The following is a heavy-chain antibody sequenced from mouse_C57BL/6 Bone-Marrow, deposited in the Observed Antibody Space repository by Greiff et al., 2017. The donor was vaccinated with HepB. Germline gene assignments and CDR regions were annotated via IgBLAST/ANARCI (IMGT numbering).Heavy chain of an antibody. Sequence: VQLKESGAELVRPGASVKLSCTASGFNIKDDYMHWVKQRTEQGLEWIGWIDPENGDTEYASKFQGKATITADTSSNTAYLQLSSLTSDDTAVYYYTTLWAYAVDYWDQGTSVTVSS. CDR1: GFNIKDDY. CDR2: IDPENGDT. J-gene: IGHJ4*01. CDR3: TTLWAYAVDY. V-gene: IGHV14-4*01.